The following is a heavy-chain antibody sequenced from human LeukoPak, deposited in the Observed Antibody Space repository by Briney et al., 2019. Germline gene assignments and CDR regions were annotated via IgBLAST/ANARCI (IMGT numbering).Heavy chain of an antibody. CDR2: IGGSGGST. Sequence: PGGSLRLSCAVSGFTLSSYAMSWVRQAPGKGLEWVSGIGGSGGSTYYADSVKGRFTISRDNSKNTLYLQMNSVRAEDTAVYYCAKDGRSTTPGYWGQGTLVTVSS. J-gene: IGHJ4*02. CDR1: GFTLSSYA. D-gene: IGHD2-2*01. CDR3: AKDGRSTTPGY. V-gene: IGHV3-23*01.